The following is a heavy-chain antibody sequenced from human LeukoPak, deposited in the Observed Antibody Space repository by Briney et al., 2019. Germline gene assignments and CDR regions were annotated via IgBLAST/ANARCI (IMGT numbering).Heavy chain of an antibody. V-gene: IGHV3-15*01. CDR1: EFTFSDAW. J-gene: IGHJ4*02. CDR3: ATDWGDY. D-gene: IGHD3-16*01. Sequence: SGGSLRLACTASEFTFSDAWMSWVRQAPGKGLEWVGRIKSKTDGGTTDYAAPVKGRFTISRDDSKNTLYLQMNNVKTGDTAQYYCATDWGDYWGQGTLVTVSS. CDR2: IKSKTDGGTT.